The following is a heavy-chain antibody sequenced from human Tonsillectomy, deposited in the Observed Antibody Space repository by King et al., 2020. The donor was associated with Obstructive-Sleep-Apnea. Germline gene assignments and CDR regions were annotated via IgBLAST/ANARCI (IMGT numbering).Heavy chain of an antibody. CDR1: GYTFSDNY. Sequence: QLVQSGAEVKKPGASVKVCCKASGYTFSDNYIHWVRQAPGQGLEWMGWINPKSGGTNYAQKFQGRVTMTRDTSITTVYMDLSRLRFDDTAVYYCARDRGGSGSYLVRRHWFDSWGQGILVTVSS. V-gene: IGHV1-2*02. CDR3: ARDRGGSGSYLVRRHWFDS. CDR2: INPKSGGT. D-gene: IGHD3-10*01. J-gene: IGHJ5*01.